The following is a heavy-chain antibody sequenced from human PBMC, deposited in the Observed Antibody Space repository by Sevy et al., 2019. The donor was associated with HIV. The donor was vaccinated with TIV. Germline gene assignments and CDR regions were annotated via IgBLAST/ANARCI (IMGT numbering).Heavy chain of an antibody. CDR3: AREGSTWAGWFDP. CDR1: GGSISSGSYY. J-gene: IGHJ5*02. D-gene: IGHD2-2*01. CDR2: IYTSGST. V-gene: IGHV4-61*02. Sequence: SETLSLTCTVSGGSISSGSYYWSWIRQPAGKGLEWIGRIYTSGSTNYNPSLKSRVTISVDTSKNQFSLNLRSVTAADTAVYYCAREGSTWAGWFDPWGQGTLVTVSS.